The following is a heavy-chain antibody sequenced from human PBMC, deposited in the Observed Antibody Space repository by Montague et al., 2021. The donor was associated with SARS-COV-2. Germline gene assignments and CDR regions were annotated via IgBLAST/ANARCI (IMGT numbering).Heavy chain of an antibody. Sequence: SLRLSCAASGFTFSTFWMTWVRQVPGKGLEWVAHIKQDGSEKYYVDSVKGRFTISRDNAKNSLYLQLDSLRAEDTAAYYCARGYDSSGYQYWGQGTLVTVSS. CDR1: GFTFSTFW. D-gene: IGHD3-22*01. CDR3: ARGYDSSGYQY. V-gene: IGHV3-7*05. J-gene: IGHJ4*02. CDR2: IKQDGSEK.